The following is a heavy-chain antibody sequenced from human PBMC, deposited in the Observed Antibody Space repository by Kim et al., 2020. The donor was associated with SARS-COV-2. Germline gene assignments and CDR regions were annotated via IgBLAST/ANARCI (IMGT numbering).Heavy chain of an antibody. V-gene: IGHV4-4*02. Sequence: SETLSLTCAVSGGSISSSNWWSWVRQPPGKGLEWIGEIYHSGSTNYNPSLKSRVTISVDKSKNQFSLKLSSVTAADTAVYYCARGSAEYSSSSYYYYYGMDVWGQGTTVTVSS. CDR3: ARGSAEYSSSSYYYYYGMDV. D-gene: IGHD6-6*01. CDR2: IYHSGST. CDR1: GGSISSSNW. J-gene: IGHJ6*02.